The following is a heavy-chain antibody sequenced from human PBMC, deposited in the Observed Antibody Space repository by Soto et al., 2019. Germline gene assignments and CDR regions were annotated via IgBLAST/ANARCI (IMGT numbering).Heavy chain of an antibody. Sequence: SETLSLTCTVSGGSISPFYWSWVRQPPGKGLEWIGYLYYSDNTNYNPSLKSRVTISVDASKNQVSLRLTSVTAADTAVYYCARVGGVADRTFDYWGQGTVGTVS. D-gene: IGHD3-16*01. CDR3: ARVGGVADRTFDY. CDR2: LYYSDNT. CDR1: GGSISPFY. J-gene: IGHJ4*02. V-gene: IGHV4-59*01.